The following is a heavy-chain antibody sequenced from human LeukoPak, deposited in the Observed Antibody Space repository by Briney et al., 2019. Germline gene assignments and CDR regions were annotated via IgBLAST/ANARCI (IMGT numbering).Heavy chain of an antibody. V-gene: IGHV3-7*03. CDR1: GFMFSSYW. CDR3: ARYPYGGNSGGDY. Sequence: GGSLRLSCAASGFMFSSYWMTWVRQAPGKGLEWVANIRQDGGEGYYVDSVKGRFTVSRDNAKNFLYLQMNSLRAEDTALYHCARYPYGGNSGGDYWGQGTLVTVSS. D-gene: IGHD4-23*01. CDR2: IRQDGGEG. J-gene: IGHJ4*02.